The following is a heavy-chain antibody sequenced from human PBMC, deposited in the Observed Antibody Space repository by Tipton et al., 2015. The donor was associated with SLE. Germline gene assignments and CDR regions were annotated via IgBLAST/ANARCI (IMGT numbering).Heavy chain of an antibody. CDR1: GDSVSSNSAA. Sequence: GLVKPSQTLSLTCAISGDSVSSNSAAWNWIRQSPSRGLEWLGRTYYRSKWYSDYAVSVKSRITINPDTSKNQFSLQLSSVTAADTGVYYCVKSVVVVSPRDYYYYMDVWGKGTTVTVSS. V-gene: IGHV6-1*01. CDR3: VKSVVVVSPRDYYYYMDV. CDR2: TYYRSKWYS. J-gene: IGHJ6*03. D-gene: IGHD2-15*01.